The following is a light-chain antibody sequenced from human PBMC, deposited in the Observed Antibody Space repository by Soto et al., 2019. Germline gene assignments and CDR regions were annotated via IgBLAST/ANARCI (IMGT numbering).Light chain of an antibody. Sequence: QSVLTQPASVSGSPGQSITISCTGTSRDLGTSPFVSWYQQHPGKAPKLMIYEVTIRPSGVSDRFSGSKSGNTASLTVSGLQAEDEADYYCSSYTGGNPSYVFGTGTKVTVL. J-gene: IGLJ1*01. CDR2: EVT. CDR1: SRDLGTSPF. V-gene: IGLV2-14*01. CDR3: SSYTGGNPSYV.